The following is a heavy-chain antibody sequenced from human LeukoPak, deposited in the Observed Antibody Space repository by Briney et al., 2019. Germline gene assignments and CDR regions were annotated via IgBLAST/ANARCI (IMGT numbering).Heavy chain of an antibody. Sequence: GESLKISCKGSGYSFTRYYIGWVRQMPGKGLEWLGIIYPGDSDTRYSPSFQGQVTISADKSISTPYLQWSSLKASDTAMYYCARYRYCSGGNCYGPDYWGQGTLVTVSS. CDR2: IYPGDSDT. J-gene: IGHJ4*02. CDR1: GYSFTRYY. V-gene: IGHV5-51*01. D-gene: IGHD2-15*01. CDR3: ARYRYCSGGNCYGPDY.